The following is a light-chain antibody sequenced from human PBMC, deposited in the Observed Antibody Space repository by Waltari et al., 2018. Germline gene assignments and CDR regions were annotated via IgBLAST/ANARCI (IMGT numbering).Light chain of an antibody. Sequence: IVLTQSPGTLSLSPGERPTLSCSASQNIFRTLAWYQQKPGQAPRLLIYGASSRATGIPDRFSGSGSGTDFSLTISGLDPEDFAVYYCQHYVRLPVTFGQGTKVEMK. CDR2: GAS. J-gene: IGKJ1*01. CDR3: QHYVRLPVT. CDR1: QNIFRT. V-gene: IGKV3-20*01.